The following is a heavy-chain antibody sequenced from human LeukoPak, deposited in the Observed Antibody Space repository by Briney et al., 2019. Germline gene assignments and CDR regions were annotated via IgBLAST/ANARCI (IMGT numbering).Heavy chain of an antibody. J-gene: IGHJ5*02. CDR3: ATLRDGYGSGSLWWFDP. CDR1: GGSITSSSYY. D-gene: IGHD3-10*01. CDR2: IYYTGGT. V-gene: IGHV4-39*01. Sequence: PSETLSLTCSVSGGSITSSSYYWGWIRQPPEKGLEWIGSIYYTGGTYYSPSLESRVTISVDTSKNQFSLKLSSVTAADTAVYYCATLRDGYGSGSLWWFDPWGQGTLVTVSS.